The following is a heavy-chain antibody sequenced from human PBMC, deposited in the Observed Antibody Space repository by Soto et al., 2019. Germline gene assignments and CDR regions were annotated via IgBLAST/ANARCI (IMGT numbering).Heavy chain of an antibody. CDR2: IDPNRGAT. CDR3: ARGGCIIFAPLP. D-gene: IGHD2-8*01. Sequence: QVQLVQSGAEVKKPGASVKVSCQAFGYTFTGYYIHWVRPAPGQGLEWMAYIDPNRGATKYAQKFQGLVTLTRDTSSRTAYMDVTSLRSDDTAVYYCARGGCIIFAPLPWGQGTLVTVSS. J-gene: IGHJ5*02. V-gene: IGHV1-2*04. CDR1: GYTFTGYY.